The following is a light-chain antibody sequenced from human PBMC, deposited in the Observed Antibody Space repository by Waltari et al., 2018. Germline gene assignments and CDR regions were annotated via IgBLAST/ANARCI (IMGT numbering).Light chain of an antibody. V-gene: IGKV3-15*01. J-gene: IGKJ1*01. CDR1: QGISSL. CDR2: GAS. Sequence: MTQSPSSVSASVGDRVTITCRASQGISSLIAWYQQRPGQAPRLLIYGASTRATGIPARFSGSGSGTEFTLTISSLQSEDFAVYYCQQYHQRPPWTFGQGTKVEIK. CDR3: QQYHQRPPWT.